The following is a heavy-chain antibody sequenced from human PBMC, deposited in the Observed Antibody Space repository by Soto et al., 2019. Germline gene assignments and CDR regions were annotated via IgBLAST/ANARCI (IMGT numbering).Heavy chain of an antibody. Sequence: PGGSLRLSCAASGFTFSSYGMHWVRQAPGKGLEWVAVISYDGSNKYYADSVKGRFTISRDNSKNTLYLQMNSLRAEDTAVYYCAKEKFYSGYDSGFDYWGQGTLVTVSS. V-gene: IGHV3-30*18. D-gene: IGHD5-12*01. CDR1: GFTFSSYG. J-gene: IGHJ4*02. CDR2: ISYDGSNK. CDR3: AKEKFYSGYDSGFDY.